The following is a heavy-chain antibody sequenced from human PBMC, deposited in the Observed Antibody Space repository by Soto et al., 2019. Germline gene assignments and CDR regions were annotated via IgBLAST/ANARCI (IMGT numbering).Heavy chain of an antibody. V-gene: IGHV4-30-4*02. CDR3: ARAKYGDYVDY. Sequence: PSETLSLTCTVSGGSISSAAYCWSWIRQSPDKGLEWIGHIYDGGTTYSSPSLKGRVTISADTSETQFSLKLSSVSAADTAVYYCARAKYGDYVDYWGQGTLVTVSS. CDR2: IYDGGTT. D-gene: IGHD4-17*01. CDR1: GGSISSAAYC. J-gene: IGHJ4*02.